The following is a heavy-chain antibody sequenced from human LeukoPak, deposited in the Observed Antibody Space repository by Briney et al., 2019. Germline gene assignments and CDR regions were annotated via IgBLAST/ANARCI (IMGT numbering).Heavy chain of an antibody. CDR3: AELGITMIGGV. CDR2: ISSSGSTI. Sequence: GGSLRLSCAASGFTFSSDEMNWVCQAPGQGLEWGSYISSSGSTIYYAESVKGRITISRDNATNSLDLQMNSLRAADTAVYYCAELGITMIGGVWGKGTTVTISS. V-gene: IGHV3-48*03. J-gene: IGHJ6*04. CDR1: GFTFSSDE. D-gene: IGHD3-10*02.